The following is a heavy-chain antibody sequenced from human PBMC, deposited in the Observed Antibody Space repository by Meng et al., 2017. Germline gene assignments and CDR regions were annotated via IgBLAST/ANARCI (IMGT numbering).Heavy chain of an antibody. CDR3: ARHRRRDSSSWYGAGYYGMDV. D-gene: IGHD6-13*01. J-gene: IGHJ6*02. CDR2: IYPGDSDT. V-gene: IGHV5-51*01. Sequence: KVSCKGSGYSFTSYWIGWVRQMPGKGLEWMGIIYPGDSDTRYSPSFQGQVTTSADKSISTAYLQWSSLKASDTAMYYCARHRRRDSSSWYGAGYYGMDVWGQGTTVTVSS. CDR1: GYSFTSYW.